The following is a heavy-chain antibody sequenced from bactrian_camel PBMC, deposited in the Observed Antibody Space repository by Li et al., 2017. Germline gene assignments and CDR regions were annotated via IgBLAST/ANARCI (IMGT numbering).Heavy chain of an antibody. CDR1: RVTAHRYC. CDR2: VYTGGPDI. Sequence: HVQLVESGGGSVQAGGSLRLSCAVSRVTAHRYCMGWFRQAPGKEREGVASVYTGGPDIHYADFVKGRFTISKDNAKNTWYLQMNIPKPEDTAMYYCAVEDSYDCYAPSWLTRGDSRYWGRGTQVTVS. V-gene: IGHV3S6*01. J-gene: IGHJ4*01. CDR3: AVEDSYDCYAPSWLTRGDSRY. D-gene: IGHD3*01.